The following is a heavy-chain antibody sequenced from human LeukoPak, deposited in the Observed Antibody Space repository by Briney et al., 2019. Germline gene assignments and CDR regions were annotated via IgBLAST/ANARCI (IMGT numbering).Heavy chain of an antibody. CDR3: AREVREGYSYGSYYFDY. J-gene: IGHJ4*02. Sequence: ASVKVSCKSSAGTFSSYAISWVRQAPGQGLEWMGRIITILGIANYAQKFQGRVTITADKSTSTAYMELSSLRSEDTAVYYCAREVREGYSYGSYYFDYWGQGTLVTVSS. D-gene: IGHD5-18*01. CDR2: IITILGIA. V-gene: IGHV1-69*04. CDR1: AGTFSSYA.